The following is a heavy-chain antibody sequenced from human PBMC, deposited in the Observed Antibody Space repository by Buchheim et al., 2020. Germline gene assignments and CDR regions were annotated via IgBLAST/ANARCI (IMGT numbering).Heavy chain of an antibody. Sequence: EVQLVESGGGLVQPGGSLRLSCAASGFTFSSYEMNWVRQAPGKGLEWVSYISSSGSTIYYADSVKGRFTISRDNAQNSLYLQMNSLRAEDTAVYYCASSKGIAARDYYYYGMDVWGQGTT. J-gene: IGHJ6*02. CDR1: GFTFSSYE. D-gene: IGHD6-6*01. CDR2: ISSSGSTI. CDR3: ASSKGIAARDYYYYGMDV. V-gene: IGHV3-48*03.